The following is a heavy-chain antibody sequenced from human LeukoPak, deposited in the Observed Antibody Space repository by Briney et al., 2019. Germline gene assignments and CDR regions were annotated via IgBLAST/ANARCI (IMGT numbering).Heavy chain of an antibody. Sequence: PGGSLRLSCAASGSTFRSYAMSWVRQAPGKGLEWVTAISGSGGNTYYADSVKGRFTISRDNSKNTLYLQMSSLRAGDTAVYYRAKEYDSGGYYADYWGQGTLVTVSS. CDR1: GSTFRSYA. D-gene: IGHD3-22*01. J-gene: IGHJ4*02. V-gene: IGHV3-23*01. CDR3: AKEYDSGGYYADY. CDR2: ISGSGGNT.